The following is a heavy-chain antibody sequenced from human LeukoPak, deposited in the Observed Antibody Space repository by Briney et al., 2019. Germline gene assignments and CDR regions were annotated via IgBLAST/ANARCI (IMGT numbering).Heavy chain of an antibody. D-gene: IGHD2-2*01. CDR2: IIPIFGTA. V-gene: IGHV1-69*13. Sequence: SVNVSCKASGGTFSSYAISWVRQAPGQGLEWMGGIIPIFGTANYAQKFQGRVTITADESTSTAYMELSSLRSEDTAVYYCARAHCSSTSCYGFSGYYYYGMDVWGQGTTVTVSS. CDR3: ARAHCSSTSCYGFSGYYYYGMDV. CDR1: GGTFSSYA. J-gene: IGHJ6*02.